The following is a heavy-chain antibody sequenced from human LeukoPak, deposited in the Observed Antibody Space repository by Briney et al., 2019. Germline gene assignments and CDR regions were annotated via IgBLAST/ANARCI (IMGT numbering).Heavy chain of an antibody. CDR3: AREVATLNWFDP. CDR2: ISAYNGNT. CDR1: GYTFTSYG. Sequence: ASVKVSCKASGYTFTSYGISWVRPAPGQGLEWMGWISAYNGNTNYAQKLQGRVTMTTDTSTSTAYMELRSLRSDDTAVYYCAREVATLNWFDPWGQGTLVTVSS. J-gene: IGHJ5*02. V-gene: IGHV1-18*04. D-gene: IGHD5-12*01.